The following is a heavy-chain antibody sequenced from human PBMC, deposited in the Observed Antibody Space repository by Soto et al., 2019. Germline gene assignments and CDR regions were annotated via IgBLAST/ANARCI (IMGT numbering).Heavy chain of an antibody. CDR2: IDPSDSYS. Sequence: GESLKISCKGSGYSFTDYWISWVRQMPGKGLEWMGRIDPSDSYSDYSSSFEGHVTFSADESISTVYLQCSSLKASDTATYYCARQVGYCCGGSCSDFHFWGQGTVVTVSS. D-gene: IGHD2-15*01. CDR3: ARQVGYCCGGSCSDFHF. CDR1: GYSFTDYW. J-gene: IGHJ4*02. V-gene: IGHV5-10-1*01.